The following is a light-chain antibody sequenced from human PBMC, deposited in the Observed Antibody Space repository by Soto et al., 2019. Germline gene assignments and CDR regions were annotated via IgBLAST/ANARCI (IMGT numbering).Light chain of an antibody. CDR1: SSDVGGYNY. J-gene: IGLJ2*01. V-gene: IGLV2-14*01. Sequence: QSALTQPASVSGSTGQSITISCTGTSSDVGGYNYVSWYQQHPGKAPKLLIYEVSNRPSGVSNRFSGSKSGNTASLTISGLPAEDEAEYYCSSYTSSSTVVFGGGTKLTVL. CDR2: EVS. CDR3: SSYTSSSTVV.